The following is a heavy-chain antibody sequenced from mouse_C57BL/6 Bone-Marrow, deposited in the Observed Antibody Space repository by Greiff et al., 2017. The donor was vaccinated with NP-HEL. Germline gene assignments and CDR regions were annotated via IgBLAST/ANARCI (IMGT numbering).Heavy chain of an antibody. V-gene: IGHV1-61*01. D-gene: IGHD1-1*01. CDR3: ARRGVVATRGYYCDY. CDR2: IYPSDSET. Sequence: VQLQQPGAELVRPGSSVKLSCKASGYTFTSYWMDWVKQRPGQGLEWIGNIYPSDSETHYNQKFKDKATLTVDKSSSTAYMQLSSLTSEDSAVYYCARRGVVATRGYYCDYWGQGTTLTVSS. CDR1: GYTFTSYW. J-gene: IGHJ2*01.